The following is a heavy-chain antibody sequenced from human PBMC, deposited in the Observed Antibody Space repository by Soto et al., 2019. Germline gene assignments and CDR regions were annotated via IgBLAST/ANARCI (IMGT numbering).Heavy chain of an antibody. J-gene: IGHJ4*02. CDR3: ARQDATMGYYAFWSGFPVAH. CDR2: IYYAGDT. D-gene: IGHD3-3*01. CDR1: GGSISSSSYY. Sequence: SETLSLTCTVSGGSISSSSYYWGWIRQSPGKGLEWIGSIYYAGDTQYNPSLKSRVTLSVDRSNSQFSLKVTSVTAADTAVYYCARQDATMGYYAFWSGFPVAHWGQGTLVTVSS. V-gene: IGHV4-39*01.